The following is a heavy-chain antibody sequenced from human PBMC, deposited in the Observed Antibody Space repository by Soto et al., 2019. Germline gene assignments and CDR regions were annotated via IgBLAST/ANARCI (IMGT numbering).Heavy chain of an antibody. V-gene: IGHV3-7*01. CDR1: GFIFRTFW. J-gene: IGHJ4*02. D-gene: IGHD3-9*01. CDR3: ARYFVWVYDY. Sequence: GGSLRLSCTASGFIFRTFWMSWVRQAPGKGLEWVANINQGGSEQNYVESVKGRCTISRDNAKNSVFLEMDSLRAEDTAVYYCARYFVWVYDYWGQGALVPISS. CDR2: INQGGSEQ.